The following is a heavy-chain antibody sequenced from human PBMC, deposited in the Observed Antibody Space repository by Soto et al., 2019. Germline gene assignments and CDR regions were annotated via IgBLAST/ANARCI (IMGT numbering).Heavy chain of an antibody. CDR3: ARGGRGSGLYFLYYLDL. V-gene: IGHV4-59*01. CDR2: IYHTGST. J-gene: IGHJ4*02. D-gene: IGHD6-19*01. Sequence: QVQLQESGPGLVKPSETLSLTCSVSAGSLSNYYWTWIRQSPGMGLEWIGEIYHTGSTKYNPSLKSRVAISVDMSKHQFSLTLSSVTSADTAVYYCARGGRGSGLYFLYYLDLWCQGTLITVSS. CDR1: AGSLSNYY.